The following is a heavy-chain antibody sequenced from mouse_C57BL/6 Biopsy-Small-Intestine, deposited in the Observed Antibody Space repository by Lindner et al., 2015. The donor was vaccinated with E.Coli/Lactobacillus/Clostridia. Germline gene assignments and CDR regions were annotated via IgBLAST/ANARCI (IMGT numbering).Heavy chain of an antibody. CDR2: IDPENGDT. CDR1: GFNIKDDY. CDR3: ARKDDYPYY. V-gene: IGHV14-4*01. Sequence: VQLQESGAELVRPGASVKLSCTASGFNIKDDYMHWVKQRPEQGLEWIGWIDPENGDTEYASKFQGKATITADTSSNTAYLQLSSLTSEDTAVYYCARKDDYPYYWGQGTTLTVSS. J-gene: IGHJ2*01. D-gene: IGHD2-4*01.